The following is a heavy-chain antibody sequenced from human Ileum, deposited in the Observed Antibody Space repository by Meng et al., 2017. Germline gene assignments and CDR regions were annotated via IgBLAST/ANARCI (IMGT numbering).Heavy chain of an antibody. J-gene: IGHJ4*02. CDR2: IRAKGFGGTT. Sequence: GESLKISCTTSGFIFGDYAMAWFRQAPGKGLEWVGFIRAKGFGGTTEYAASAKGRFFISRDDSKSTTYLEMNNLKTEDTAVYYCARERGTITRVRGDVDYWGQGTRVTGYS. CDR1: GFIFGDYA. V-gene: IGHV3-49*03. D-gene: IGHD3-10*01. CDR3: ARERGTITRVRGDVDY.